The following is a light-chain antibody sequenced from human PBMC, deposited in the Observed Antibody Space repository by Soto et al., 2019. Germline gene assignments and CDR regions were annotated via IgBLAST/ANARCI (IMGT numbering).Light chain of an antibody. V-gene: IGLV1-40*01. J-gene: IGLJ2*01. CDR3: QSYDISLNVVL. CDR2: GNT. Sequence: QPVLTQPPSVSGAPGQRATISCTGSSSNIGAGYDVHWYQQLPGAAPKLLINGNTNRPSGVPDRFSGSKSGTSASLAITGLQAEDEGDYYCQSYDISLNVVLFGGGTKRTVL. CDR1: SSNIGAGYD.